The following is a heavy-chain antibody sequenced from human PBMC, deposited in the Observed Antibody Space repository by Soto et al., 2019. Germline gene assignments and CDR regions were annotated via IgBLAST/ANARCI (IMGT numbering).Heavy chain of an antibody. Sequence: QVQLVQSGVEVKKPGASVKVSCKASGYTFTSYGISWVRQAPGQGLEWMGWTNPYNGNTNYAQKLQGRVTMTTATSTSTAYMELRSLRSDDTAVYYCTRDPVGGNWFDPWGQGTLVTVSS. D-gene: IGHD1-26*01. J-gene: IGHJ5*02. V-gene: IGHV1-18*01. CDR2: TNPYNGNT. CDR3: TRDPVGGNWFDP. CDR1: GYTFTSYG.